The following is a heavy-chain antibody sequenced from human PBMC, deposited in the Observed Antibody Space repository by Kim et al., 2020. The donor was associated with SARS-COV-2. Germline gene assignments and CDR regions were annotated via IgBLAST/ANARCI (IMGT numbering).Heavy chain of an antibody. CDR2: ISGSGGST. V-gene: IGHV3-23*01. CDR3: AKEILPREGLRYFDWSPFDY. D-gene: IGHD3-9*01. CDR1: GFTFSSYA. J-gene: IGHJ4*02. Sequence: GGSLRLSCAASGFTFSSYAMSWVRQAPGKGLEWVSAISGSGGSTYYADSVKGRFTISRENSKNTLYLQMNSLRAEDTAVYYCAKEILPREGLRYFDWSPFDYWGQGTLVTVSS.